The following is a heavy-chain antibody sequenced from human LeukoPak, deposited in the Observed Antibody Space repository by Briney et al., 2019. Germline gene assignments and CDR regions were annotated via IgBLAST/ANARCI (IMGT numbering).Heavy chain of an antibody. CDR2: IYTSGST. CDR1: GGSISSYY. CDR3: ARVIIVSAGYYFDY. J-gene: IGHJ4*02. V-gene: IGHV4-4*07. Sequence: SETLSLTCTVSGGSISSYYWSWIRHPAGKGLEWIGRIYTSGSTNYNPPLKSRLTMSVDTSKHQFSLKLSSVTAADTAVYYCARVIIVSAGYYFDYWGQGTLVTVSS. D-gene: IGHD6-13*01.